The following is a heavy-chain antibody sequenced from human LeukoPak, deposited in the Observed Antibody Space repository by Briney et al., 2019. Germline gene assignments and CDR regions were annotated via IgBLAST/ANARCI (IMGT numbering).Heavy chain of an antibody. CDR2: ISYDGSSK. D-gene: IGHD3-9*01. CDR1: GYTFSRYT. CDR3: ARDFHSRRYSDW. Sequence: GGSLRLSCAASGYTFSRYTMHWVRQAPGKRLDWVAFISYDGSSKYYADSVKGRFTISRDNSKNTLYLEMNSLRVEDTAVYYCARDFHSRRYSDWWGQGTLVTVSS. V-gene: IGHV3-30-3*01. J-gene: IGHJ4*02.